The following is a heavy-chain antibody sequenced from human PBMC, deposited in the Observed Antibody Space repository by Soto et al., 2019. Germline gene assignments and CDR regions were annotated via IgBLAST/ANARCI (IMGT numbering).Heavy chain of an antibody. CDR2: ISNNGGST. J-gene: IGHJ4*02. V-gene: IGHV3-23*01. CDR3: AKDPDISGWYQTDLDY. Sequence: LSLSCAASGFIFSSFAMSWVRQAPGKGLEWVSTISNNGGSTYSADSVKGRFTISRDNSKNTLYLQMNSLRAEDTAVYYCAKDPDISGWYQTDLDYWGQGTLVTVSS. D-gene: IGHD6-19*01. CDR1: GFIFSSFA.